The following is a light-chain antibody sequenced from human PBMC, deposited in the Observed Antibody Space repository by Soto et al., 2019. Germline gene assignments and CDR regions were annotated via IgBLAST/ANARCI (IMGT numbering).Light chain of an antibody. Sequence: QSVLTQPPSASGTPGQRVTISWSGGSSKIGTNAVNWYQQLPGTAPKLLIYNNNQRPSGVPDRFSGSKSGTSASLAISGLQAEDEADYYCAAWDDSLNGYVFGTGTKLTVL. J-gene: IGLJ1*01. CDR2: NNN. CDR3: AAWDDSLNGYV. V-gene: IGLV1-44*01. CDR1: SSKIGTNA.